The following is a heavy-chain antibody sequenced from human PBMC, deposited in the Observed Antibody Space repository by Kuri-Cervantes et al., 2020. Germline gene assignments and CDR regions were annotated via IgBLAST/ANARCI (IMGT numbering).Heavy chain of an antibody. CDR1: GGTFSSYA. CDR3: ARDGGRDGYNGPLVLDD. CDR2: IIPIFGTA. J-gene: IGHJ4*02. D-gene: IGHD5-24*01. Sequence: SVKVSCKASGGTFSSYAISWVRQAPGQGLEWMGGIIPIFGTANYAQKFQGRVTITTDESTSTAYMELSSLRSEDTAVYYCARDGGRDGYNGPLVLDDWGQGTLVTVSS. V-gene: IGHV1-69*05.